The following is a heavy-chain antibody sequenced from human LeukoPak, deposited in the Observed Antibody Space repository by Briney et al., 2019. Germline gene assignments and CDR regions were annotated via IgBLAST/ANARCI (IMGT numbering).Heavy chain of an antibody. CDR1: GFTFSSYS. J-gene: IGHJ4*02. V-gene: IGHV3-48*01. D-gene: IGHD2-15*01. CDR2: IHSTSTPI. Sequence: GGSLRLSCAASGFTFSSYSMNRVRQAPGKGLEWVSYIHSTSTPIYYADSVKGRFTISRDNAKNSLYLQMNSLRAEDTAVYYCTRGLSYCSGGTCYYPPIYWGQGTLVTVSS. CDR3: TRGLSYCSGGTCYYPPIY.